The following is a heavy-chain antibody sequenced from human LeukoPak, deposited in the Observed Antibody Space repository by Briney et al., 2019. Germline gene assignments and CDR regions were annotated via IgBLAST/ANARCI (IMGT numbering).Heavy chain of an antibody. D-gene: IGHD3-3*01. Sequence: PGGSLRLSCAASGLTFSGYWVSWVRQAPGKGLEWVANINQGASEKCYVDSVRGRFTISRDNAKKSLTLQMNSLRVDDTAVYYCASDGGPFDHWGQGTLVTVSS. CDR1: GLTFSGYW. CDR2: INQGASEK. CDR3: ASDGGPFDH. V-gene: IGHV3-7*01. J-gene: IGHJ4*02.